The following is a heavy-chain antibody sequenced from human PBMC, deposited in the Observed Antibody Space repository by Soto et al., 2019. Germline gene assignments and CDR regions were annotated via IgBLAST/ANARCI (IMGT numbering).Heavy chain of an antibody. D-gene: IGHD2-15*01. J-gene: IGHJ4*02. CDR1: GGSFSGYY. CDR2: VNDSGNS. V-gene: IGHV4-34*01. CDR3: ARVRIWLPEERVDI. Sequence: SETLSLTCGVSGGSFSGYYWSWIRQPPGKGLEWIGEVNDSGNSNYNPSLKRRVVISVDTPKNEFSLKMNTVTAADTGVYYCARVRIWLPEERVDIWGQGALVTVSS.